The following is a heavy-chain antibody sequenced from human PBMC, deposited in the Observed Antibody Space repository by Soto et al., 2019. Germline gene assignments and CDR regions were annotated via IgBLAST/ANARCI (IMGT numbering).Heavy chain of an antibody. CDR3: ARELGGLDS. Sequence: QVQLVESGGGLVKPGGSLRLSCEASGFTFSDYYMSWIRQAPGKGLEWVSYITGSATYPTYADYVRGRFTISRDNAKNTLFLQMNRLTTEDTAMYYSARELGGLDSWGQGTMVTVSS. V-gene: IGHV3-11*05. CDR1: GFTFSDYY. D-gene: IGHD3-10*01. CDR2: ITGSATYP. J-gene: IGHJ4*02.